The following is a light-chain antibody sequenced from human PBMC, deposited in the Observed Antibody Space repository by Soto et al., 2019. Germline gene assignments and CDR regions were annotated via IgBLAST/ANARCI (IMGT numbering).Light chain of an antibody. CDR2: YDS. V-gene: IGLV3-21*04. CDR3: QVWDSSSHVV. CDR1: NIGSKT. J-gene: IGLJ2*01. Sequence: SYELTQPPSVSVAPGKTARISCGGNNIGSKTVHWYQQRPGQAPVLAIYYDSDRPSGIPERFSGSNSGTTATLTIYRVEAGDEADYYCQVWDSSSHVVFGGGTKVTVL.